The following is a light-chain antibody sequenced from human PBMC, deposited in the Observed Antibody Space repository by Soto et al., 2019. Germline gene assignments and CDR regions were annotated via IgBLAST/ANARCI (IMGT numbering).Light chain of an antibody. CDR1: SSDVGGYNF. Sequence: QSALTQPASVSGSPGQSITISCTGTSSDVGGYNFVSWYQHHPGKAPKLMIYEVSDRPSGVSNRFSGSKSGNTASLTISGLQAEDEADYYRSSYTSSSTLVFGGGTKLIVL. CDR3: SSYTSSSTLV. V-gene: IGLV2-14*01. CDR2: EVS. J-gene: IGLJ2*01.